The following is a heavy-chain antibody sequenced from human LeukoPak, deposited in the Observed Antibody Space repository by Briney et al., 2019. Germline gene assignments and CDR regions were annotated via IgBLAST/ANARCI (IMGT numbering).Heavy chain of an antibody. J-gene: IGHJ3*01. CDR3: AREGHTSGYCGTFDV. Sequence: HPGGSLRLSCAASGIAFSNSIMHWVRQAPGKGLEWVSAMSFDGFSKYYADSLKGRLSISRDDSKNTVYLQINSLRLEDTAVYYCAREGHTSGYCGTFDVWGQGTTVVVSS. CDR1: GIAFSNSI. V-gene: IGHV3-30*04. CDR2: MSFDGFSK. D-gene: IGHD3-22*01.